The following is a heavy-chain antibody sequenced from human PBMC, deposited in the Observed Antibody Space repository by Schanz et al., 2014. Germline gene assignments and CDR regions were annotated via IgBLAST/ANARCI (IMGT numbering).Heavy chain of an antibody. J-gene: IGHJ6*02. V-gene: IGHV4-39*01. CDR3: ARHSGYYYYYGMDV. CDR1: GGSISSSSYY. Sequence: QLQLQESGPGLVKPSETLSLTCTVSGGSISSSSYYWGWIRQPPGKGLEWIGSIYYSGSTYYNPSLKSRFTISLDTSKNLFSLKLSSVTAADTAVYYCARHSGYYYYYGMDVWGQGTTVTVSS. CDR2: IYYSGST.